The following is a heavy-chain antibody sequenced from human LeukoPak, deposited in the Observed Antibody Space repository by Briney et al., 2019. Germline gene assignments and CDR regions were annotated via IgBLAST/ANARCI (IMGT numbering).Heavy chain of an antibody. D-gene: IGHD4-11*01. CDR2: INSDGSST. CDR3: AKDLTTVGPPVFDY. V-gene: IGHV3-74*01. Sequence: RGSPRLSPAPSRFTLSSYLMHTVRAAPGRGVVWVLRINSDGSSTSYADSVKGRFTISKDKSKNTLYLQMNSLRAEDTAVYYCAKDLTTVGPPVFDYWGQGTVVTVSS. J-gene: IGHJ4*02. CDR1: RFTLSSYL.